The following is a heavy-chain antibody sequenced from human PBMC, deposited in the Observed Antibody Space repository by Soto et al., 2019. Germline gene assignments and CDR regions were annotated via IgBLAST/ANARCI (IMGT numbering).Heavy chain of an antibody. CDR3: AGGMVIAAPGAFDV. CDR1: GGSINSGDYY. Sequence: QVQLQESGPGLVKPSQTLSLTCTVSGGSINSGDYYWNWIRPPPGKGLEWIGHIYYSGSTKYTPPLNTRVTISVDTSKSQFSLKLSSVTAAETAVYYCAGGMVIAAPGAFDVWGQGTMVTVSS. D-gene: IGHD2-21*01. V-gene: IGHV4-30-4*01. J-gene: IGHJ3*01. CDR2: IYYSGST.